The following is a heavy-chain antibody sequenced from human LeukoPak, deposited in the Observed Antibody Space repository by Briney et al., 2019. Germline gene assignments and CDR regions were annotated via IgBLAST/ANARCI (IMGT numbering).Heavy chain of an antibody. D-gene: IGHD6-13*01. J-gene: IGHJ6*03. CDR1: GGSISSSY. Sequence: SETLSLTCTVPGGSISSSYWSWIRQPPGKGLEWIGYIYYSGSTNYNPSLKSRVTISVDTSNNQFYLKLSSVTAADTDVYYCARGIAAAGTYFNYYYYYMDVWGKGTTVTVSS. V-gene: IGHV4-59*01. CDR3: ARGIAAAGTYFNYYYYYMDV. CDR2: IYYSGST.